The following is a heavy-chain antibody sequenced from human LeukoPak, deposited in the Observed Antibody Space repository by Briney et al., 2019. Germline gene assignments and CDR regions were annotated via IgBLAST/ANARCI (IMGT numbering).Heavy chain of an antibody. CDR2: INHSGST. V-gene: IGHV4-34*01. D-gene: IGHD1-26*01. CDR3: ARTVWWLRDWFDP. CDR1: GESFSGYY. J-gene: IGHJ5*02. Sequence: SETLSLTCAVYGESFSGYYWSWIRQPPGKGLEWIGEINHSGSTNYNPSLKSRVTISVDTSKNQFSLKLSSVTAADTAVYYCARTVWWLRDWFDPWGQGTLVTVSS.